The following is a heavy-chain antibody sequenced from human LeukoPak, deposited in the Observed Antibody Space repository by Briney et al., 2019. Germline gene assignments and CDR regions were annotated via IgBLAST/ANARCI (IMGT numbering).Heavy chain of an antibody. CDR3: ARRPSTYYDFWSGYLDYYMDV. D-gene: IGHD3-3*01. Sequence: GGSLRLSCAASGFTFSSYWMHWVRQAPGKGLVWVSRINTDGSSTSYADSVKGRFTISRDNAKNTLYLQMNSLRAEDTAVYYCARRPSTYYDFWSGYLDYYMDVWGKGTTVTVSS. J-gene: IGHJ6*03. V-gene: IGHV3-74*01. CDR2: INTDGSST. CDR1: GFTFSSYW.